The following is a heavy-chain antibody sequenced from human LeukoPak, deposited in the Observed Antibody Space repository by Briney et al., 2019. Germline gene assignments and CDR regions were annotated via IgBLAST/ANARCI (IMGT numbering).Heavy chain of an antibody. Sequence: SDCLSLTCTVSGGSISSSSLYWDWIRQPPGKGLEWIGTVYYSGSTYYNPSLKSRVTISVDTSKNQFSLKLSSVTAADTALYYCARNASSLGAGAFDIWGQGTMVTLHS. CDR2: VYYSGST. V-gene: IGHV4-39*01. J-gene: IGHJ3*02. D-gene: IGHD2-2*01. CDR3: ARNASSLGAGAFDI. CDR1: GGSISSSSLY.